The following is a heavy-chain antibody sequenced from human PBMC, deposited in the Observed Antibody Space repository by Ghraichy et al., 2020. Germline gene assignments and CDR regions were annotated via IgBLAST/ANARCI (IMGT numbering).Heavy chain of an antibody. CDR2: IYYSGST. V-gene: IGHV4-59*01. J-gene: IGHJ4*02. D-gene: IGHD4-17*01. CDR3: ARGEYGDQLDY. Sequence: SETLSLTCTVSGGSISSYYWSWIRQPPGKGLEWIGYIYYSGSTNYNPSLKSRVTISVDTSKNQFSLKLSSVTAADTAVYYCARGEYGDQLDYWGQGTLVTVSS. CDR1: GGSISSYY.